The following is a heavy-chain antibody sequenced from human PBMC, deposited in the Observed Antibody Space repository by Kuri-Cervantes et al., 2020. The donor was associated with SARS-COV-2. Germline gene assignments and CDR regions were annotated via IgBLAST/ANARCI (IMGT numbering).Heavy chain of an antibody. V-gene: IGHV4-34*01. D-gene: IGHD5-24*01. CDR1: GGSFSGYY. CDR2: INHGGST. Sequence: GSLRLSCAVYGGSFSGYYWSWIRQPPGKGLEWIGEINHGGSTNYNPSLKSRVTISVDTSKNQFSLKLSSVTAADTAVYYCARKVEMATISHWGQGTLVTVSS. CDR3: ARKVEMATISH. J-gene: IGHJ4*02.